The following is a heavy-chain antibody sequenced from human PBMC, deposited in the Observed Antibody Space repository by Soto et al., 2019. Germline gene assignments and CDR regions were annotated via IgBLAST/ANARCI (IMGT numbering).Heavy chain of an antibody. CDR3: AIVFDSGERRANYSAVMAV. D-gene: IGHD3-9*01. Sequence: GKGLESTAVIWYAGSNKYYADSVKGRFTISRDNSKNTLYLPMHSLKAEDTAVYYCAIVFDSGERRANYSAVMAVRGYGTTVTVSS. CDR2: IWYAGSNK. J-gene: IGHJ6*04. V-gene: IGHV3-33*01.